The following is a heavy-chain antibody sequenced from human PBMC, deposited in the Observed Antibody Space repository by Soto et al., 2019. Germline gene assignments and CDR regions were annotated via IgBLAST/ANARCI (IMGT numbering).Heavy chain of an antibody. CDR2: ISYDGSNK. CDR3: ARDNGGFDY. CDR1: GFTFSSYA. D-gene: IGHD2-8*01. J-gene: IGHJ4*02. Sequence: QVQLVESGGGVVQPGRSLRLSCAASGFTFSSYAMHWVRQAPGKGLEWVAIISYDGSNKYYADSVKGRFTISRDNSKNTLYLQMNSLRAEATAVYYCARDNGGFDYWGQGTLVTVSS. V-gene: IGHV3-30-3*01.